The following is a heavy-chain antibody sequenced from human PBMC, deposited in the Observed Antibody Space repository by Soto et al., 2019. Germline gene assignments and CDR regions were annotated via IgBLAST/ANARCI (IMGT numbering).Heavy chain of an antibody. CDR1: GGSFSGYY. CDR3: ATAPNWNDVNYYYYGMDV. V-gene: IGHV4-34*11. J-gene: IGHJ6*02. Sequence: TSETLSLTCAVYGGSFSGYYWSWIRQPPGKGLEWIGYIYYSGSTNYNPSLKSRVTISVDTSKNQFSLKLSSVTAADTAVYYCATAPNWNDVNYYYYGMDVWGQGTTVTVSS. D-gene: IGHD1-1*01. CDR2: IYYSGST.